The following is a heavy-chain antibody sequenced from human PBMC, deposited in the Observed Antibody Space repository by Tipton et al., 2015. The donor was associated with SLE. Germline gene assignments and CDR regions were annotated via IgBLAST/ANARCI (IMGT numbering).Heavy chain of an antibody. CDR3: ARLSVVTRGGFDY. D-gene: IGHD4-23*01. CDR1: GGSISSPGYA. CDR2: IYHNGNT. Sequence: LRLSCDVSGGSISSPGYACSWVRQPPGKGLEWVGNIYHNGNTYYNPSLKSRVTISEDRSKNQFSLKLTSVTAADTALYYCARLSVVTRGGFDYWGQGTPVTVSS. V-gene: IGHV4-30-2*01. J-gene: IGHJ4*02.